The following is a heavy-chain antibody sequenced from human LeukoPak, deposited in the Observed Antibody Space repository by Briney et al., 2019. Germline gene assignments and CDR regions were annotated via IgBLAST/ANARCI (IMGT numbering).Heavy chain of an antibody. CDR3: ARLHTPAAAGTAYTIKRHGYYYGMDV. D-gene: IGHD6-13*01. CDR1: GYSFTSYW. CDR2: IYPGDSDT. J-gene: IGHJ6*02. Sequence: GESLQISCKSSGYSFTSYWIGWVRQMPGKGLEWMGIIYPGDSDTKYSPSFQGQVTISADKSISTAYLQWTSLKASDTAMYYCARLHTPAAAGTAYTIKRHGYYYGMDVWGQGTTVTVSS. V-gene: IGHV5-51*01.